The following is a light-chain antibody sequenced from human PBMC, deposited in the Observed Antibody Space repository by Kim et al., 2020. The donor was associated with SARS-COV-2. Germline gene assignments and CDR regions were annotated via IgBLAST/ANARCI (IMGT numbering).Light chain of an antibody. J-gene: IGLJ2*01. CDR1: SSNIGTNT. Sequence: QSVLTQPPSASGTPGQRVTISCSGSSSNIGTNTVNWYRQLPGTAPKLLIYSDNQRPSGVPGRFSGSKSGTSASLAISGLQSEDEADYHCAAWDDSLNGLLFGGGTKLTVL. CDR2: SDN. CDR3: AAWDDSLNGLL. V-gene: IGLV1-44*01.